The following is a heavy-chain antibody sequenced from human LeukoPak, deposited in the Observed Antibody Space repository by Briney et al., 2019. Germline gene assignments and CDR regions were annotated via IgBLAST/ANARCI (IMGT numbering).Heavy chain of an antibody. Sequence: GGSLRLSCAASGFTFDDYAMHWVRQAPGKGLVWVSLISGNGGSTYYADSVKGRFTISRDNSKNSLYLQMNSLRTEDTALYYCAKSGGYSYGYDFHYWGQGTLVTVSS. J-gene: IGHJ4*02. CDR1: GFTFDDYA. D-gene: IGHD5-18*01. CDR2: ISGNGGST. CDR3: AKSGGYSYGYDFHY. V-gene: IGHV3-43*02.